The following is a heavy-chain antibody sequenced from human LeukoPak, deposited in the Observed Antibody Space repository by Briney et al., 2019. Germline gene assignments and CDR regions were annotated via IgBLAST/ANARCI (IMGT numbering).Heavy chain of an antibody. Sequence: ASVKVSCKASGYTFSSNLMHWVRQAPGQGLECMGIINPSGGSTTYAQKFQGRVTMTRDTSTSTVYMELSSLRSEDTAVYYCARAVNEAVRGALDYWGQGTLVTVSS. J-gene: IGHJ4*02. D-gene: IGHD3-10*01. CDR3: ARAVNEAVRGALDY. V-gene: IGHV1-46*01. CDR2: INPSGGST. CDR1: GYTFSSNL.